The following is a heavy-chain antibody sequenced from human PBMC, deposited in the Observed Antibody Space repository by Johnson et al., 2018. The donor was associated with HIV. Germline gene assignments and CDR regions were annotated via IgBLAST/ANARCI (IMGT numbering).Heavy chain of an antibody. CDR3: AREGPAAYIWAFDI. V-gene: IGHV3-13*04. J-gene: IGHJ3*02. CDR2: IGSTGDT. Sequence: VQLVESGGGLVQPGGSLRLSCAASGFTFSSYDMHWVRQATGKGLEWVSGIGSTGDTYYPGSVKGRFTISRQNAKNSLYLQMNSLRAEDTAVYYCAREGPAAYIWAFDIWGQGTMVTVSS. CDR1: GFTFSSYD. D-gene: IGHD2-2*01.